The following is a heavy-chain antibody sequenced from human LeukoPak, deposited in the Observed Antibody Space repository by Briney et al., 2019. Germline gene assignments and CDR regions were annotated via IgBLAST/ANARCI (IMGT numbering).Heavy chain of an antibody. Sequence: PSETLSLTCTISGGSISSYYWSWIRQPPGKGLEWIGYIYYSGTTSYNHSLKSRVTISLDTSKNQFYLTLNSVTAADTAIYYCARDGVRGHYLNWFDPWGQGTLVTVSS. CDR1: GGSISSYY. CDR2: IYYSGTT. D-gene: IGHD2/OR15-2a*01. CDR3: ARDGVRGHYLNWFDP. J-gene: IGHJ5*02. V-gene: IGHV4-59*01.